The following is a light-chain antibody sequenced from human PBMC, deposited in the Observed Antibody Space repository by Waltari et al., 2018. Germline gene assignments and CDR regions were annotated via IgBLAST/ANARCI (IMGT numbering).Light chain of an antibody. CDR3: LQYSNNPWT. J-gene: IGKJ1*01. CDR2: AAS. CDR1: QGISTY. V-gene: IGKV1-17*01. Sequence: DIQVTQSPSSLSASAGDRVTITCRASQGISTYLSWYQQKPGKAPKRLIFAASSLESGVPSRFSGSGSGTDFTLTISSLQPEDFATYYCLQYSNNPWTFGQGTKVEVK.